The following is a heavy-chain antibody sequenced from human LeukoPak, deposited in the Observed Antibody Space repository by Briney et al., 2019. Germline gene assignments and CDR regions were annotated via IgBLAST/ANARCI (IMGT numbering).Heavy chain of an antibody. CDR3: ARHLGNSSSPYYYYYMDV. CDR2: IYTSGST. D-gene: IGHD6-13*01. J-gene: IGHJ6*03. Sequence: SETLSLTCTVSGGSISSGSYYWSWIRQPAGKGLEWIGRIYTSGSTNYNPSLKSRVTISVDTSKNQFSLKLSSVTAADTAVYYCARHLGNSSSPYYYYYMDVWGKGTTVTISS. V-gene: IGHV4-61*02. CDR1: GGSISSGSYY.